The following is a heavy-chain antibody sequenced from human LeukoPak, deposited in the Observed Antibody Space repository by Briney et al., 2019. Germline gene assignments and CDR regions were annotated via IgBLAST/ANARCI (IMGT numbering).Heavy chain of an antibody. Sequence: ASVKVSCKASGYTFTSYGISWVRQAPGQGLEWMGWISAYNGNTNYAQKLQGRVTMTTDTSTSTAYMELRSLRSDDTAVYYCARDSRGRALWFGELLSRGDAFDIWGRGTMVTVSS. V-gene: IGHV1-18*01. CDR1: GYTFTSYG. J-gene: IGHJ3*02. D-gene: IGHD3-10*01. CDR2: ISAYNGNT. CDR3: ARDSRGRALWFGELLSRGDAFDI.